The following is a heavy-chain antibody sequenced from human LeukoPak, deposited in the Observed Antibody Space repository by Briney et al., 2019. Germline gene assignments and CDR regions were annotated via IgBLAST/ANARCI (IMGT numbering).Heavy chain of an antibody. J-gene: IGHJ1*01. Sequence: SQTLSLTCAISGDSVSSNSAAWNWIRQSPSRGLEWLGRTYYRSKWYNDYAVSVKSRITINPDTSKNQFSLQLNSVTPEDTAVYYCARESRHYYDSSGIPEKYFQHWGQGTLVTVSS. CDR3: ARESRHYYDSSGIPEKYFQH. D-gene: IGHD3-22*01. CDR1: GDSVSSNSAA. CDR2: TYYRSKWYN. V-gene: IGHV6-1*01.